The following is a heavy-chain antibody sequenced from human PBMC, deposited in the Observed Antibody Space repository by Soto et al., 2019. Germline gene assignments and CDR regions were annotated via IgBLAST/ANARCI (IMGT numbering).Heavy chain of an antibody. V-gene: IGHV1-69*13. CDR3: ARGWSCISTSCYAAFDY. J-gene: IGHJ4*02. Sequence: GASVKVSCKASGGTFSSYAISWVRQAPGQGLEWMGGIIPIFGTANYAQKFQGRVTITADESTSTAYMELSSLRSEDTAVYYCARGWSCISTSCYAAFDYWGQGTLVTVSS. CDR1: GGTFSSYA. CDR2: IIPIFGTA. D-gene: IGHD2-2*01.